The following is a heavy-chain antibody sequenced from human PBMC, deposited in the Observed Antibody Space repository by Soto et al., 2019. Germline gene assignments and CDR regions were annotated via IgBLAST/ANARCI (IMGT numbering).Heavy chain of an antibody. J-gene: IGHJ6*02. CDR1: GDSISRYY. D-gene: IGHD3-10*01. CDR3: ARDQGGEFLKGSGMDV. CDR2: IYYSGET. Sequence: QVQLQESGPGLVKPSETLSLTCTVSGDSISRYYWSWIRLSPGKGLEWIGYIYYSGETNYNPSVKSRVTLSVDRTTNQFSLKLSSVTAADTAVYYCARDQGGEFLKGSGMDVWGQGTTVTVSS. V-gene: IGHV4-59*01.